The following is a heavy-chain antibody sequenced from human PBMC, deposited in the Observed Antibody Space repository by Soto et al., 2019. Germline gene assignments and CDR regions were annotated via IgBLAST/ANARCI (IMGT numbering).Heavy chain of an antibody. V-gene: IGHV3-74*01. CDR3: AAPPTPAFDI. J-gene: IGHJ3*02. D-gene: IGHD2-15*01. CDR1: GFIFSTYC. Sequence: GALSLSCAASGFIFSTYCMHWVRLAPGKGLVWVSRVISGESTTIYADLVKGRFTISSANAMNTLYLHMTSLRVEHTAMYYCAAPPTPAFDIWGLGTMVTVSS. CDR2: VISGESTT.